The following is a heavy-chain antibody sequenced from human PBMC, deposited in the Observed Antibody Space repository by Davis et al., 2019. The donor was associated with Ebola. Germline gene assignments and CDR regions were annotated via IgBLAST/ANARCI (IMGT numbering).Heavy chain of an antibody. V-gene: IGHV3-7*03. CDR2: IKQDGSEK. D-gene: IGHD6-13*01. Sequence: GESLKISCAASGFTFSSYSMNWVRQAPGKGLEWVANIKQDGSEKYYVDSVKGRFTISRDSAKNSLYLQMNSLRAEDTAVYYCARTYSSIAFFWFDPWGQGTLVTVSS. J-gene: IGHJ5*02. CDR3: ARTYSSIAFFWFDP. CDR1: GFTFSSYS.